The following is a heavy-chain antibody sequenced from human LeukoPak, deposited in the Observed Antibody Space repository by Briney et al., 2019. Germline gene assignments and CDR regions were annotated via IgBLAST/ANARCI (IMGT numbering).Heavy chain of an antibody. J-gene: IGHJ4*02. V-gene: IGHV4-30-4*01. Sequence: SETLSLTCTVPGGSISSGDYYWSWIRQPPGKGLEWIGYIYYSGSTYYNPSLKSRVTISVDTSKNQFSLKLSSVTAADTAVYYCASYTHCSGGSCYLRGFDYWGQGTLVTVSS. CDR3: ASYTHCSGGSCYLRGFDY. D-gene: IGHD2-15*01. CDR1: GGSISSGDYY. CDR2: IYYSGST.